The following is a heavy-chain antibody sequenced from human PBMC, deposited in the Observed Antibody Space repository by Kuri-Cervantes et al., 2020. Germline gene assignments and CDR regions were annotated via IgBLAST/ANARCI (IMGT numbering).Heavy chain of an antibody. CDR2: ISGDSYYI. D-gene: IGHD4-11*01. CDR1: GFTLRSYN. J-gene: IGHJ4*02. V-gene: IGHV3-21*01. Sequence: GGSLRLSCAVSGFTLRSYNMNWVRQAPGKGLEWVSSISGDSYYIYYRDSVKGRFTISRDNAENTLYLQMNSLRVEDTAVYYCARSNFNLGDYWGQGTLVTVSS. CDR3: ARSNFNLGDY.